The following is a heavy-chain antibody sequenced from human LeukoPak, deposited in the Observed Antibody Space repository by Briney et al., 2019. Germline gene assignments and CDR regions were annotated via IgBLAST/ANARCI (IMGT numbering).Heavy chain of an antibody. Sequence: GGSLRLSCAASGFTFSSYWMSWVRQAPGKGLEWVANIKQDGSEKYYVDSVKGRFTISRDNSKNTLYLQVNSLRPDDTAVYYCTRDLTGHYSIDYWGQGTLVTVSS. CDR2: IKQDGSEK. CDR3: TRDLTGHYSIDY. D-gene: IGHD3-22*01. J-gene: IGHJ4*02. V-gene: IGHV3-7*01. CDR1: GFTFSSYW.